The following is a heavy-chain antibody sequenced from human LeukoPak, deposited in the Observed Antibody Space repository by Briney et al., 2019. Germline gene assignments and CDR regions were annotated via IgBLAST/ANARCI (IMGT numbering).Heavy chain of an antibody. CDR2: INPSGGST. CDR1: GYTFTSYY. D-gene: IGHD6-13*01. Sequence: ASVKVSCKASGYTFTSYYMHWVRQAPGQGLEWMGIINPSGGSTSYAQKFQGRVTMTRDTSTSTVYMELSSLRSEDTAVYYCARGSELAAAGDLVPVGYWGQGTLVTVSS. CDR3: ARGSELAAAGDLVPVGY. J-gene: IGHJ4*02. V-gene: IGHV1-46*01.